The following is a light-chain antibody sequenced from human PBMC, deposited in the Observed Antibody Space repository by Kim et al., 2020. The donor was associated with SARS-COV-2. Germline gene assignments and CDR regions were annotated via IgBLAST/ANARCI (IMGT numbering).Light chain of an antibody. Sequence: PVGTGTLTRGSRTGAVTNGHYTYWFQQRPGHAPRTLIYAATNKHSWTPARFSASLLGGKAALTLSGAQPEDEAEYYCLVSYSGARVFGGGTQLTVL. V-gene: IGLV7-46*01. CDR3: LVSYSGARV. CDR2: AAT. CDR1: TGAVTNGHY. J-gene: IGLJ2*01.